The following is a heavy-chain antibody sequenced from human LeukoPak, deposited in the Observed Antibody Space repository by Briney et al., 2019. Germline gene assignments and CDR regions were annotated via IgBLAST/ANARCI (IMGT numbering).Heavy chain of an antibody. CDR3: ARGHGGNSRVWYYFDY. V-gene: IGHV4-31*03. CDR1: GGSISSGGYY. D-gene: IGHD4-23*01. CDR2: IYYSGST. Sequence: PSQTLSLTCTVSGGSISSGGYYWSWTRQHPGKGLEWIGYIYYSGSTYYNPSLKSRVTISVDTSKNQFSLKLSSVTAADTAVYYCARGHGGNSRVWYYFDYWGQGTLVTVSS. J-gene: IGHJ4*02.